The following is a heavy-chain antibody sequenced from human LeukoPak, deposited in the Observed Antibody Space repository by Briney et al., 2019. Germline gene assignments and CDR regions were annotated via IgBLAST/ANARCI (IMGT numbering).Heavy chain of an antibody. D-gene: IGHD3-9*01. V-gene: IGHV3-53*01. CDR1: GFTVSSNY. CDR2: IYSGGST. Sequence: GGSLRLSCAASGFTVSSNYMSWVRQAPGKGLEWVSVIYSGGSTYYADSVKGRFTISRDNSKNTLYLQMNSLRAEDTAVYYCARGGLRYFDWLRFDYRGQGTLVTVSS. CDR3: ARGGLRYFDWLRFDY. J-gene: IGHJ4*02.